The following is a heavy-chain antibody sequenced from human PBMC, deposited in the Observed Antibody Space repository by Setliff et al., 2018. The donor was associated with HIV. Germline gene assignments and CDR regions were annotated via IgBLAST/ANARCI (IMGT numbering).Heavy chain of an antibody. D-gene: IGHD6-19*01. CDR1: GGTFSSYA. V-gene: IGHV1-69*10. J-gene: IGHJ4*02. CDR3: ARVLGSSGWYVY. CDR2: IIPILGIA. Sequence: SVKVSCKASGGTFSSYAISWVRQAPGQGLEWMGGIIPILGIANYAQKFQGRVTITADKSTNTAYMELSSLRSDDTAVYYCARVLGSSGWYVYWGQGTLVTVSS.